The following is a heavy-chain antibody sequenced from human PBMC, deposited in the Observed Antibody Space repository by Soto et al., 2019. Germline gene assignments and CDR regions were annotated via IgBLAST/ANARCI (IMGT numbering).Heavy chain of an antibody. D-gene: IGHD2-15*01. Sequence: QVQLVQSGAEVKKPGASVKVSCKASHYSFARYGISWVRQAPGQGLEWMGWISPYNSNTKYAQKFQGRVTMTTDTPTSTAYMNLRSLTSDDTAVYYCAREGYCSSGSCALYSHDFFGMDVWGQGTTVTVSS. CDR3: AREGYCSSGSCALYSHDFFGMDV. CDR1: HYSFARYG. V-gene: IGHV1-18*01. J-gene: IGHJ6*02. CDR2: ISPYNSNT.